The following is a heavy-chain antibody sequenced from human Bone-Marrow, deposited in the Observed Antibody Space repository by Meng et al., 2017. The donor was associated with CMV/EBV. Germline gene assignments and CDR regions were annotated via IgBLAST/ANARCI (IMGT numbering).Heavy chain of an antibody. J-gene: IGHJ6*02. V-gene: IGHV3-23*01. CDR3: AKDIWHCSSTSCPYYYYYGMDV. CDR1: GGTFSSYA. D-gene: IGHD2-2*01. Sequence: SCKASGGTFSSYAMSWVRQAPGKGLEWVSAISGSGGSTYYADSVKGRFTISRDNSKNTLYLQMNSLRAEDTAVYYCAKDIWHCSSTSCPYYYYYGMDVWGQGTTVTVSS. CDR2: ISGSGGST.